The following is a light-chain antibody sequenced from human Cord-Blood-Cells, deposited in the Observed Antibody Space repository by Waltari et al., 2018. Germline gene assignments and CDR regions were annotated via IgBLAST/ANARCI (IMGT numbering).Light chain of an antibody. Sequence: DIQMTQSPSSLSASVGDRVTITCRASQSISSYLNWYQQKPGKAPKLLIYAASSLQSGGPSRLSGSGAGTDFTLTISSLQPEDFATYYCQQSYSTPPITFGQGTRLEIK. CDR2: AAS. CDR3: QQSYSTPPIT. CDR1: QSISSY. J-gene: IGKJ5*01. V-gene: IGKV1-39*01.